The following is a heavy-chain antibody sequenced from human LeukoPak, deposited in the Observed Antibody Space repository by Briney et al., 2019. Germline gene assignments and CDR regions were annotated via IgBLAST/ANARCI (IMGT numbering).Heavy chain of an antibody. Sequence: SVKVSCKVSGGTFSSYAISWVRQAPGQGLEWMGRIIPIFGTANYAQKFQGRVTITTDESTSTAYMELSSLRSEDTAVYYCARGNGGSYYFDYWGQGTLVTVSS. J-gene: IGHJ4*02. CDR3: ARGNGGSYYFDY. V-gene: IGHV1-69*05. D-gene: IGHD1-26*01. CDR1: GGTFSSYA. CDR2: IIPIFGTA.